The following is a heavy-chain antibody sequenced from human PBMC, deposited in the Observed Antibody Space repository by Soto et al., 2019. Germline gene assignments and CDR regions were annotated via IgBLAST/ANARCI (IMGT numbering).Heavy chain of an antibody. CDR1: GFTFGEYA. CDR3: TTTQRPSSDAGGFDY. CDR2: ISWDGGST. D-gene: IGHD2-8*02. V-gene: IGHV3-43D*04. J-gene: IGHJ4*02. Sequence: GGSLRLSCATSGFTFGEYAMHWVRQAPGKGLEWVSLISWDGGSTYYTDSVEGRFAISRDNSKNSVFLQMNNLRAEDTALYYCTTTQRPSSDAGGFDYWGQGTLVTVSS.